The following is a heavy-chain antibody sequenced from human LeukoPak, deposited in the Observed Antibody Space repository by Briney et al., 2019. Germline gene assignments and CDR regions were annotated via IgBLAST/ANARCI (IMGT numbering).Heavy chain of an antibody. V-gene: IGHV4-59*01. CDR3: TRNAFGSGSSGI. CDR2: VYHSGTT. Sequence: PSETLSLTCTVSNGSISPYYCSGCLQPLGKGVEGMGHVYHSGTTIYNPTLKSRGTMSVDTSPNQSSLHLTSVTAANTALYFCTRNAFGSGSSGIWGRGNLVSVSS. D-gene: IGHD3-22*01. CDR1: NGSISPYY. J-gene: IGHJ2*01.